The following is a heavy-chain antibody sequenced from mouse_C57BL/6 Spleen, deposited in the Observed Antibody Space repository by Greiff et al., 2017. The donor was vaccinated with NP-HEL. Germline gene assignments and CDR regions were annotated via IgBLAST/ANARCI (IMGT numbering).Heavy chain of an antibody. V-gene: IGHV5-6*01. Sequence: EVHLVESGGDLVKPGGSLKLSCAASGFTFSSYGMSWVRQTPDKRLEWVATISSGGSYTYYPDSVKGRFTISRDNAKNTLYLQMSSLKSEDTAMYYCAREDKLLRSFDYWGQGTTLTVSS. CDR3: AREDKLLRSFDY. CDR2: ISSGGSYT. D-gene: IGHD1-1*01. CDR1: GFTFSSYG. J-gene: IGHJ2*01.